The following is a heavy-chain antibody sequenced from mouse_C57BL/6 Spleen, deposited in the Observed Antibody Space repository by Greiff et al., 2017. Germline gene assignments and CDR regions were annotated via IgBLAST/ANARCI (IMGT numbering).Heavy chain of an antibody. D-gene: IGHD4-1*01. CDR2: INPNNGGT. J-gene: IGHJ4*01. Sequence: VQLQQSGPELVKPGASVKISCKASGYTFTDYYMNWVKQSHGKSLEWIGDINPNNGGTSYNQKFKGKATLTVDKSSSTAYMELRSLTSEDSAVYYCARNWDGSYAMDYWGQGTSVTVSS. CDR1: GYTFTDYY. V-gene: IGHV1-26*01. CDR3: ARNWDGSYAMDY.